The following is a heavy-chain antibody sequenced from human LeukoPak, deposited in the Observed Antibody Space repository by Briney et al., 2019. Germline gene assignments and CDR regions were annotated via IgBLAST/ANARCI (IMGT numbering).Heavy chain of an antibody. CDR2: ISGSGGST. CDR1: GFTFSSYS. Sequence: GGSLRLSCADSGFTFSSYSMNWARQAPGKGLEWVSAISGSGGSTYYADSVKGRFTISRDNSKNTLYLQMNSLRAEDTAVYYCANAGLGYRYGNFDYWGQGTLVTVSS. CDR3: ANAGLGYRYGNFDY. D-gene: IGHD5-18*01. J-gene: IGHJ4*02. V-gene: IGHV3-23*01.